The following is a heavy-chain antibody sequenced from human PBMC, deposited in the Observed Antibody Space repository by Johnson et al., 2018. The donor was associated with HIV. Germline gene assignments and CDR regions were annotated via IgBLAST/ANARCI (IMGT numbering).Heavy chain of an antibody. CDR1: GFIFSSYG. J-gene: IGHJ3*02. D-gene: IGHD1-26*01. V-gene: IGHV3-30*02. CDR3: ATDRGGSYDAFHI. Sequence: VQVLESGGGVVQPGGSLRLSCAASGFIFSSYGMHWVRQAPGKGLEWVAFIRYDGSNKYYADSVKGRFTISRDNPKNTLYLQMNSLRGEDTAVYYCATDRGGSYDAFHIWGQGTMVTVSS. CDR2: IRYDGSNK.